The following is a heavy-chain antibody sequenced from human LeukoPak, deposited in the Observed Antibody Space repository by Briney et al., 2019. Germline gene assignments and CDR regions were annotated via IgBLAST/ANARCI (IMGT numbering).Heavy chain of an antibody. CDR3: AKDQNREPYYFDY. CDR1: GFIFSNYW. Sequence: GGSLRLSCAASGFIFSNYWTTWVRQAPGKGLEWVANIKQDGSEKYYVDSVKGRFTISRDNAKNSLYLQMNSLRAEDTAVYYCAKDQNREPYYFDYWGQGTLVTVSS. D-gene: IGHD1-14*01. V-gene: IGHV3-7*01. J-gene: IGHJ4*02. CDR2: IKQDGSEK.